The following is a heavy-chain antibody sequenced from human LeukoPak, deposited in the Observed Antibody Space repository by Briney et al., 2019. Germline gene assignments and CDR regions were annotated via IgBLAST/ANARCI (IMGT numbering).Heavy chain of an antibody. CDR1: EFTFSGYW. D-gene: IGHD6-13*01. CDR2: KNQDGSEK. J-gene: IGHJ4*02. Sequence: GGSLRLSCAASEFTFSGYWMNWVRQAPGKGPEWVANKNQDGSEKHYVDSVKGRFTISRDNAKNSLFLQMNSLRVEDTAVFYCARDGFVEAADYWGQGTLVTVSS. CDR3: ARDGFVEAADY. V-gene: IGHV3-7*01.